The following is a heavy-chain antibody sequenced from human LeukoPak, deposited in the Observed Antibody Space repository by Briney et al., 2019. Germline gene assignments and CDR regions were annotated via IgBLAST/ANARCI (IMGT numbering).Heavy chain of an antibody. V-gene: IGHV3-9*01. CDR1: GFIFDDYA. D-gene: IGHD6-19*01. J-gene: IGHJ4*02. Sequence: SLRLSCAASGFIFDDYAMHWVRQAPGKGLEWVSGISWNSASIGYADSVKGRFTISRDNAKNSLYLQMNSLRAEDTAVYYCARDQGSSGWSFDYWGQGTLVTLSS. CDR3: ARDQGSSGWSFDY. CDR2: ISWNSASI.